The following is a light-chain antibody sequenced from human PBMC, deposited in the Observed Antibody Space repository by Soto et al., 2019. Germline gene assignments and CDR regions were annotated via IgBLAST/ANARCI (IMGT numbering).Light chain of an antibody. V-gene: IGLV2-23*01. CDR1: SRDVGNYKL. CDR3: CSYAGGSSVV. Sequence: QSALTQPASVSGSPGQSITISCTGTSRDVGNYKLVSWYQQQPGKAPKLIICEDTERPSGISTRFSGSKSGNTASLTISGLQAEDDGDYYCCSYAGGSSVVFGGGTKLTVL. CDR2: EDT. J-gene: IGLJ2*01.